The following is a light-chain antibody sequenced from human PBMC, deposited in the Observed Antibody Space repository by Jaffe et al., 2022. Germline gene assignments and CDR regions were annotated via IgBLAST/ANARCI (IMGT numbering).Light chain of an antibody. CDR3: QVWDSSSDHRYVV. Sequence: SYVLTQPPSVSVAPGQTARITCGGNNIGSKSVHWYQQKPGQAPVLVVYDDSDRPSGIPERFSGSNSGNTATLTISRVEAGDEADYYCQVWDSSSDHRYVVFGGGTKLTVL. J-gene: IGLJ2*01. V-gene: IGLV3-21*02. CDR1: NIGSKS. CDR2: DDS.